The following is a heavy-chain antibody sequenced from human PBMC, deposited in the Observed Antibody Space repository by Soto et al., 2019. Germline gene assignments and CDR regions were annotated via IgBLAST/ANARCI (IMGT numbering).Heavy chain of an antibody. CDR2: IYYSGST. D-gene: IGHD3-3*01. CDR1: GGSISSGDYY. J-gene: IGHJ5*02. Sequence: SETLSLTCTVSGGSISSGDYYWSWIRQPPGKGLEWIGYIYYSGSTYYNPSLKSRVTISADTSKNQFSLKLSSVTAADTAVYYCARVGTYYDFLSGYSPGDWFDPWGPGTLLTVSS. V-gene: IGHV4-30-4*01. CDR3: ARVGTYYDFLSGYSPGDWFDP.